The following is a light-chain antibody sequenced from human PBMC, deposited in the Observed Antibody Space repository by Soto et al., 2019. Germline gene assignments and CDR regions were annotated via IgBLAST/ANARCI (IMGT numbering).Light chain of an antibody. CDR2: EVS. CDR3: SSYTESDIWV. V-gene: IGLV2-14*01. J-gene: IGLJ3*02. CDR1: SSDIGGYNY. Sequence: QSALTQPASVSGSPGQSITISCTGSSSDIGGYNYVSWYQQYPGRAPKLMIYEVSRRPSGISNRFSASKSGNTASLTISGLHAEDESDYYCSSYTESDIWVFGGGTKL.